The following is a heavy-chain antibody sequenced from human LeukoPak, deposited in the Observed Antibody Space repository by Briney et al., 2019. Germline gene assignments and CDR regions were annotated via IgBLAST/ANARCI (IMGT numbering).Heavy chain of an antibody. CDR2: INHSGST. V-gene: IGHV4-34*01. CDR3: ATLQWLFAFDI. J-gene: IGHJ3*02. CDR1: GGSISGYY. D-gene: IGHD6-19*01. Sequence: SETLSLTCTVSGGSISGYYWSWVRQPPGKGLEWIGEINHSGSTNYNPSLKSRVTISVDTSKNQFSLKLSSVTAADTAVYYCATLQWLFAFDIWGQGTMVTVSS.